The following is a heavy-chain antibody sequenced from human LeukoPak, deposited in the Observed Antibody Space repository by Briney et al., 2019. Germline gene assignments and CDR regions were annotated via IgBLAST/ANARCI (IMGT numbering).Heavy chain of an antibody. Sequence: GGSLRLSCAASGFVFSGAWMSWVRQAPGKGLEWVSAISGSGGSTYYADSVKGRFTISRDNSKNTLYLQMNSLRAEDTAVYYCAKDGGWSHFDYWGQGTLVTVSS. CDR2: ISGSGGST. V-gene: IGHV3-23*01. J-gene: IGHJ4*02. CDR1: GFVFSGAW. D-gene: IGHD6-19*01. CDR3: AKDGGWSHFDY.